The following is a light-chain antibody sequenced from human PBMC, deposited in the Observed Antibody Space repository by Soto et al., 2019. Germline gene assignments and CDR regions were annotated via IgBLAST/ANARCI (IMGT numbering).Light chain of an antibody. CDR2: DVS. V-gene: IGKV1-5*01. CDR3: QQCNTFWT. CDR1: QTISSW. J-gene: IGKJ1*01. Sequence: DIHMTQSPSTLSGSIGDRVTITCRASQTISSWLAWYQQKPGKAPKLLIYDVSTLESGVPSRFSGSGSGTEFTLTISSLQPDDFATYYCQQCNTFWTFGQGTKVDI.